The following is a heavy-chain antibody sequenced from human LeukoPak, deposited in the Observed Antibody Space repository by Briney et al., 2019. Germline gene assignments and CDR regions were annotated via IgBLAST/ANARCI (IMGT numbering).Heavy chain of an antibody. CDR3: AKRGVVIRVILVGFHKEAYYFDS. V-gene: IGHV3-23*01. CDR2: ISDNGGST. Sequence: GGSLRLSCAVSGITLSNYGMSWVRQAPGKGREWVAGISDNGGSTNYADSVKGRFTISRDNPKNTLYLQMNSLRAEDTAVYFCAKRGVVIRVILVGFHKEAYYFDSWGQGALVTVSS. D-gene: IGHD3-22*01. CDR1: GITLSNYG. J-gene: IGHJ4*02.